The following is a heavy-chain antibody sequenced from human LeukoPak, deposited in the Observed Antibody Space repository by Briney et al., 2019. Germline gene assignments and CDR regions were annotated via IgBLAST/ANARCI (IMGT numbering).Heavy chain of an antibody. D-gene: IGHD6-19*01. CDR1: EFTFSSYD. CDR2: ISHDGNDK. Sequence: GGSLRLSCTASEFTFSSYDMHWVRQAPGKGLEWVAVISHDGNDKYCADSVKGRFTISRDNSKNTLYLQMNSLRAEDTAVYYCAKEVKEQWLVEYFQHWGQGTLVTVSS. V-gene: IGHV3-30*18. CDR3: AKEVKEQWLVEYFQH. J-gene: IGHJ1*01.